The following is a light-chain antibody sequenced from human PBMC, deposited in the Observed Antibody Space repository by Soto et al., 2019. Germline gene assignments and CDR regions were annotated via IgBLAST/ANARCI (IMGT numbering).Light chain of an antibody. CDR1: SGHSSYV. Sequence: QLVLTQSSSASASLGSSVKLTCTLSSGHSSYVIAWHQQQPGKAPRYLMKLDRSGGYNKGSGVPDRFSGSSSGADRYLTISHLQFEDEADYYCETWDSNTNYVFGTGTKLTVL. V-gene: IGLV4-60*02. CDR2: LDRSGGY. J-gene: IGLJ1*01. CDR3: ETWDSNTNYV.